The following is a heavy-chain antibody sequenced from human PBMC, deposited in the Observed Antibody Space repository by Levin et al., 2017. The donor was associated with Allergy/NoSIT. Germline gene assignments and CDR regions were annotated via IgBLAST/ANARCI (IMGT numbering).Heavy chain of an antibody. J-gene: IGHJ6*02. CDR2: ISGSGGIK. CDR1: GFTFSNYA. Sequence: GGSLRLSCAASGFTFSNYAMNWVRQVPGKGLEWVSGISGSGGIKYYADSVKGRFTISRDNSKNTLYLQINSLRAEDTAVYYCVKDPGRAVAAYYYYYGMDVWGQGTTVTVSS. CDR3: VKDPGRAVAAYYYYYGMDV. V-gene: IGHV3-23*01. D-gene: IGHD6-19*01.